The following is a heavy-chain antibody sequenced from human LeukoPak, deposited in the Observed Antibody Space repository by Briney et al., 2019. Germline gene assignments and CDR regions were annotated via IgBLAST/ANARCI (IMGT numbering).Heavy chain of an antibody. CDR3: ASVVVPAAMGGGTNYYYYYGMDV. D-gene: IGHD2-2*01. CDR1: GGSISSSNW. CDR2: IYHSGST. J-gene: IGHJ6*04. Sequence: SETLSLTCAVSGGSISSSNWWSWVRQPPGKGLEWIGEIYHSGSTNYNPSLKSRVTISVDKSKNQFSLKLSSVTAADTAVYYCASVVVPAAMGGGTNYYYYYGMDVWGKGTTVTVSS. V-gene: IGHV4-4*02.